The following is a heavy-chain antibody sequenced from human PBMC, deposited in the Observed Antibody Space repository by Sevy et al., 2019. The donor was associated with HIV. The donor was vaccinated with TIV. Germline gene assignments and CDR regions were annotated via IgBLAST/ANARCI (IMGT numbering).Heavy chain of an antibody. Sequence: GGSLRLSCAASGFTFSSYGMHWVRQAPGKGLEWVAVIWYDGSNKYYADSVKGRFTISRDNSKNTLYLQMNSLRAEDTAVYYCARESIAVAGTYYYYYYGMDVWGQGTTVTVPS. D-gene: IGHD6-19*01. J-gene: IGHJ6*02. CDR2: IWYDGSNK. V-gene: IGHV3-33*01. CDR1: GFTFSSYG. CDR3: ARESIAVAGTYYYYYYGMDV.